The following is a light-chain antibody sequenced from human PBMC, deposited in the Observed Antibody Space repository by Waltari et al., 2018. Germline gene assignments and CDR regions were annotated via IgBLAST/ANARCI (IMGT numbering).Light chain of an antibody. CDR2: ATS. Sequence: DFQITQSQSSLSPSVGDRVTITCRASQSISTYLNWYQQIPGKAPKLLIYATSNLQSGVPSRFSGSGSGTHFTLTISSLQPEDFSIYYCQQSYTSPWTFGQGTRVEIK. CDR3: QQSYTSPWT. CDR1: QSISTY. J-gene: IGKJ1*01. V-gene: IGKV1-39*01.